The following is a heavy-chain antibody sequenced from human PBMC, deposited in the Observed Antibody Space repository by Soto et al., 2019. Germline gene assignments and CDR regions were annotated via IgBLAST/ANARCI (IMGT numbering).Heavy chain of an antibody. CDR2: IYYSGIT. CDR3: ARASYWSDS. V-gene: IGHV4-59*01. D-gene: IGHD2-2*01. Sequence: SETLSLTCTVSGGSISSYYWSWIRQPPGKGLEWIGYIYYSGITNYNPSLKSRVTISVDTSKNQFSLKLSSVTAADTAVYYCARASYWSDSWGQGPLVTVSS. J-gene: IGHJ5*01. CDR1: GGSISSYY.